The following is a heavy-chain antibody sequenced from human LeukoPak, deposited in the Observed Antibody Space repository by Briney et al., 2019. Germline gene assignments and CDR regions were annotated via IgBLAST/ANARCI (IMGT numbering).Heavy chain of an antibody. Sequence: PGGSLRLSCAASGFTFSSYAMSWVRQAPGKGLEWVSAISGSGGSTYYADSVKGRFTISRDNSKNTLYLQMNSLRAEDTAVYYCAKDRGSWYGGGVNWFDPWGQGTLVTVSS. CDR1: GFTFSSYA. D-gene: IGHD6-13*01. J-gene: IGHJ5*02. V-gene: IGHV3-23*01. CDR3: AKDRGSWYGGGVNWFDP. CDR2: ISGSGGST.